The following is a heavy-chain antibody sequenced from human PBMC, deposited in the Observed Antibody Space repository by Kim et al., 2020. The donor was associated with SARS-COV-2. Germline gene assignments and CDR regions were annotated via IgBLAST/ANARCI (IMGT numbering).Heavy chain of an antibody. Sequence: SVKVSCKASGGTFSSYAISWVRQAPGQGLEWMGGIIPIFGTANYAQKFQGRVTITADESTSTAYMELSSLRSEDTAVYYCARARITMVRGVIISSAFDIWGQGTMVTVSS. J-gene: IGHJ3*02. CDR3: ARARITMVRGVIISSAFDI. V-gene: IGHV1-69*13. CDR1: GGTFSSYA. D-gene: IGHD3-10*01. CDR2: IIPIFGTA.